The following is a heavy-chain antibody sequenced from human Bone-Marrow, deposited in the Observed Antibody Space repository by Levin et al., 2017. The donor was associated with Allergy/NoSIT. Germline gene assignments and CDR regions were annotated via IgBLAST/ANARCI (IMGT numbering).Heavy chain of an antibody. J-gene: IGHJ3*02. D-gene: IGHD6-13*01. V-gene: IGHV1-18*01. CDR3: ARMFHSSSPFKAFGI. CDR1: GYDFTSYG. CDR2: INTYNGYT. Sequence: GESLKISCKASGYDFTSYGISWVRQAPGQGLEWMGWINTYNGYTNYALKFQDRVTMTTDTSTSTAYVELRSLRSDDTAVYYCARMFHSSSPFKAFGIWGQGTKVTVSS.